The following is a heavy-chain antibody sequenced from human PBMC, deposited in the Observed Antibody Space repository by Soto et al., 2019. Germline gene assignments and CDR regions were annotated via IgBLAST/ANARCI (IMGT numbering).Heavy chain of an antibody. V-gene: IGHV3-23*01. CDR3: TRMPGGGWQRFFDY. CDR1: GFTFIDHD. D-gene: IGHD5-12*01. CDR2: ITVGGAQK. Sequence: EVKLLEAGGALVQPGGSLRLSCEASGFTFIDHDMSWVRQAPGKGLGWVSSITVGGAQKDYGQSVKGRFTISRDNSNDTLFLQMAGLQVADTAIYFCTRMPGGGWQRFFDYWGQGTVVTVSS. J-gene: IGHJ4*02.